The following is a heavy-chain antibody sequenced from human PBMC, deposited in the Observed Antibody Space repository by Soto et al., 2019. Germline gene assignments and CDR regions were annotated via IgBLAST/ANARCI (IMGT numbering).Heavy chain of an antibody. Sequence: GGSLRLSCAASGFTFSSYAMSWVRQAPGKGLEWVSAISGSGGSTYYADSVKGRFTISRDNSKNTLYLQMNSLRAEDTAVYYCAKGIDIVVVPAAKTQENYYYYYMDVWGKGTTVTVSS. D-gene: IGHD2-2*01. V-gene: IGHV3-23*01. CDR3: AKGIDIVVVPAAKTQENYYYYYMDV. CDR1: GFTFSSYA. CDR2: ISGSGGST. J-gene: IGHJ6*03.